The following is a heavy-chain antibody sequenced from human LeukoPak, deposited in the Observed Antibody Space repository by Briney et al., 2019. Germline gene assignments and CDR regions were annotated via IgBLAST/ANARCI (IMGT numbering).Heavy chain of an antibody. CDR1: GFTFSSYG. Sequence: GGSLRLSCAASGFTFSSYGMHWVRQAPGKGLEWVAVMWYDGSNKYYADSVKGRFTISRDDSKNTLYLQMNSLRAEDTAVYYCAKGDSSTTRYYFDYWGQGTLVTVSS. V-gene: IGHV3-33*06. J-gene: IGHJ4*02. CDR2: MWYDGSNK. D-gene: IGHD6-13*01. CDR3: AKGDSSTTRYYFDY.